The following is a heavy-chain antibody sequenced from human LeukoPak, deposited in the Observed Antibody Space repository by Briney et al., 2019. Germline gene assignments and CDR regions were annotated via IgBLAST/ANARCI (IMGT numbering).Heavy chain of an antibody. CDR1: GFTFSNYA. J-gene: IGHJ4*02. CDR2: ISGSGGST. CDR3: AKGIACSGGSCYSVDY. V-gene: IGHV3-23*01. Sequence: GSLRLSCAASGFTFSNYAMSGVRPAPGKGLEWVSVISGSGGSTYYADSVKGRFTISRDNSKNTLYLQMNSLRAEDTAVYYCAKGIACSGGSCYSVDYWGQGTLVTVSS. D-gene: IGHD2-15*01.